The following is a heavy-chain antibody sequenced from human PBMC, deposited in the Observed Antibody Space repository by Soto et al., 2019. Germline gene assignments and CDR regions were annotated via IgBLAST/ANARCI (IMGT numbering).Heavy chain of an antibody. CDR3: ARYYRGSGRYFFDY. V-gene: IGHV3-7*03. CDR1: GFTFISSF. J-gene: IGHJ4*02. CDR2: INQDGGVT. D-gene: IGHD6-19*01. Sequence: PGGSLRLSCVASGFTFISSFMGWIRQAPGKGLEWVANINQDGGVTYCVDSVEGRFTISRDNTKDSLYLQMNSLRGEDTAIYYCARYYRGSGRYFFDYWGQGTPVTVSS.